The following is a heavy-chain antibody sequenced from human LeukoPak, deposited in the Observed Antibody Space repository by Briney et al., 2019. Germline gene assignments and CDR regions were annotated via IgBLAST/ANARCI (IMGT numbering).Heavy chain of an antibody. CDR1: GFTVSSNY. CDR2: ISSSRSYI. J-gene: IGHJ4*02. D-gene: IGHD4-23*01. CDR3: ARGGGNFDY. Sequence: GGSLRLSCAASGFTVSSNYMTWVRQAPGKGLEWVSSISSSRSYIYYADSVKGRFTISRDNAKNSLYLQMNSLRAEDTAVYYCARGGGNFDYWGQGSLVTVSS. V-gene: IGHV3-21*01.